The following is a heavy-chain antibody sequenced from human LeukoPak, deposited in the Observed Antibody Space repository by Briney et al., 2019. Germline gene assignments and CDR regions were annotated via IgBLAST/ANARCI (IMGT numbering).Heavy chain of an antibody. J-gene: IGHJ5*02. D-gene: IGHD5-18*01. CDR2: IYPGNSHV. CDR1: GYSSTNYW. V-gene: IGHV5-51*01. Sequence: LGESLKISCKGSGYSSTNYWINWVRQMPGKGLEWMGAIYPGNSHVRYNPSLQGQVTISADTSFGVAYLQWSSLKTSDTGMYYCVRIPNTASPPNWFDPWGQGTLVTVSS. CDR3: VRIPNTASPPNWFDP.